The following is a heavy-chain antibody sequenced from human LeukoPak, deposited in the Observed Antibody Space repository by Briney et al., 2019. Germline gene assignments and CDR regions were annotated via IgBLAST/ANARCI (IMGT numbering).Heavy chain of an antibody. D-gene: IGHD2-2*01. CDR1: GGSVSSSSYC. Sequence: SETLSLTCTVSGGSVSSSSYCWGWIRQPPGKGLEWIGSIYYSGSTYYNPSLKSRVTISVDTSKNQFSLKLSSVTAADTAVYYCARVRYCSSTSCYREYYFDYWGQGTLVTVSS. CDR3: ARVRYCSSTSCYREYYFDY. CDR2: IYYSGST. J-gene: IGHJ4*02. V-gene: IGHV4-39*07.